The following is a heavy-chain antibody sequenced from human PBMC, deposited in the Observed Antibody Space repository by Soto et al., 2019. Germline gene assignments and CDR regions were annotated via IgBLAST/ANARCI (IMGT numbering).Heavy chain of an antibody. CDR3: VRDSLFDH. V-gene: IGHV3-48*02. CDR1: GFTFNTYN. J-gene: IGHJ4*02. Sequence: EVQLVESGGDLVKPGGSLRLSCAASGFTFNTYNMNWIRQAPGKGLEWVSYILSSSGTIYYADSVKGRFTISRDNAKNSVYLQMNSLRDEDTAVYYCVRDSLFDHWGQGTLVTVSS. CDR2: ILSSSGTI.